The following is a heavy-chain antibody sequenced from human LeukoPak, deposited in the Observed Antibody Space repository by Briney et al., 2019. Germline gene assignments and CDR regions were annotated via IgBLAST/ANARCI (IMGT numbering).Heavy chain of an antibody. CDR3: ARELGPERHQLLYPTLYDFWSGASVGFDY. D-gene: IGHD3-3*01. CDR1: GGSISSGSYY. Sequence: PSETLSLTCTVSGGSISSGSYYWSWIRQPAGKGLEWIGRIYTSGSTNYNPSLKSRVTISVDTSKNQFSLKLSSVTAADTAVYYCARELGPERHQLLYPTLYDFWSGASVGFDYWGQGTLVTVSS. CDR2: IYTSGST. V-gene: IGHV4-61*02. J-gene: IGHJ4*02.